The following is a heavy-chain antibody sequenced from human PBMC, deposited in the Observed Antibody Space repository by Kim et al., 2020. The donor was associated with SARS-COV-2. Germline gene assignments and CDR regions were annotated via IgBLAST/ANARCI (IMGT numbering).Heavy chain of an antibody. J-gene: IGHJ4*02. CDR2: ISYDGSNK. CDR3: ARVFQYTVDY. CDR1: GFTFSSYA. Sequence: GGSLRLSCAASGFTFSSYAMHWVRQAPGKGLEWVAVISYDGSNKYYADSVKGRFTISRDNSKNTLYLQMNSLRAEDTAVYYCARVFQYTVDYWGQGTLVTVSS. V-gene: IGHV3-30-3*01. D-gene: IGHD5-18*01.